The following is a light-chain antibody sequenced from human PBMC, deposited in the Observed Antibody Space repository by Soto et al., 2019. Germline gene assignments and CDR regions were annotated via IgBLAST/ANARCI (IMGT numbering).Light chain of an antibody. CDR2: DAS. Sequence: IVLKQSPATLSLSPGERATLSCRASQSVSRYLAWYQQKPGQAPRLLIYDASNRATGIPARFSGNGSGTDFTLTISSLEPEDFGVYYCQQRSNWPPLTFGGGTKVDIK. V-gene: IGKV3-11*01. CDR1: QSVSRY. CDR3: QQRSNWPPLT. J-gene: IGKJ4*01.